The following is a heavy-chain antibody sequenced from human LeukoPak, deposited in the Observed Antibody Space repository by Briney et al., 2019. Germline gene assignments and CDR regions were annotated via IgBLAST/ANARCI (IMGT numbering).Heavy chain of an antibody. Sequence: HPGGSLRLSCAASEFTFSSYSMNWVRQAPGKGLEWVSYITNSGNSKSYADSVKGRFTISRDNTKNSLYLQMNGLRAEDTAVYYCARTRSGGYLTFDYWGQGILVTVSS. J-gene: IGHJ4*02. CDR3: ARTRSGGYLTFDY. CDR2: ITNSGNSK. CDR1: EFTFSSYS. D-gene: IGHD3-22*01. V-gene: IGHV3-48*01.